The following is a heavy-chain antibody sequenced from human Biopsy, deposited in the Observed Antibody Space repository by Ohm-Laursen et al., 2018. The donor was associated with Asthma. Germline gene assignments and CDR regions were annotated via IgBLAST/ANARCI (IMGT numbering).Heavy chain of an antibody. D-gene: IGHD3-3*01. CDR2: ISYGGKT. CDR1: RGPFRGYV. V-gene: IGHV4-34*01. J-gene: IGHJ6*02. CDR3: ARRITIFGVVQKDHGMDA. Sequence: GTLSLTCALNRGPFRGYVWAWIRQAPGKGLEWIGYISYGGKTSYNPSLKNRVTISRDTSKNQFSLRLTSVTAADTAVYFCARRITIFGVVQKDHGMDAWGQGTTVIVSS.